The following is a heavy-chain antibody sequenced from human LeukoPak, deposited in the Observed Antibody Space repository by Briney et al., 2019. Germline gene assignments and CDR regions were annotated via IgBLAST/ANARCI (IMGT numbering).Heavy chain of an antibody. V-gene: IGHV3-23*01. Sequence: GGSLRLSCAASGFTFSSYAMSWVRQAPGKGLEWVSAISGSGGSTYYADSVKGRFTTSRDNSKNTLYLQMNSLRAEDTAVYYCAKDEVVPAAIRTFDYWGQGTLVTVSS. J-gene: IGHJ4*02. CDR1: GFTFSSYA. CDR2: ISGSGGST. CDR3: AKDEVVPAAIRTFDY. D-gene: IGHD2-2*02.